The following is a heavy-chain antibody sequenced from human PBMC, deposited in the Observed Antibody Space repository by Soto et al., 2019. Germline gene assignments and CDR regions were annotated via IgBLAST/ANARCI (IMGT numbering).Heavy chain of an antibody. J-gene: IGHJ4*02. CDR1: GFNFGSHA. Sequence: QVQLVESGGGVVQPGRSLRLSCAASGFNFGSHAVHWVRQAPGKGLDWVAVISYDGSNKYYADSVKGRFTSSRDKSKNTLFLQMDSLRGDDTAVYYCAIDKEWHGRHFDYWGQGILVTVSS. CDR2: ISYDGSNK. D-gene: IGHD3-3*01. CDR3: AIDKEWHGRHFDY. V-gene: IGHV3-30-3*01.